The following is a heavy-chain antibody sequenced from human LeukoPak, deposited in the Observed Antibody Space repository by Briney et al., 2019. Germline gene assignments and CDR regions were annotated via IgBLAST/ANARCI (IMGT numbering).Heavy chain of an antibody. Sequence: SETLSLTCTVSGGSISSSSYYWGWIRQPPGKGLEWIGSIYYSGSTYYNPSLKSRVTISVDTCKNQFSLKLSSVTAADTAVYYCARVMITFGGVIVHDAFDIWGQGTMVTVSS. D-gene: IGHD3-16*01. CDR3: ARVMITFGGVIVHDAFDI. CDR2: IYYSGST. CDR1: GGSISSSSYY. V-gene: IGHV4-39*01. J-gene: IGHJ3*02.